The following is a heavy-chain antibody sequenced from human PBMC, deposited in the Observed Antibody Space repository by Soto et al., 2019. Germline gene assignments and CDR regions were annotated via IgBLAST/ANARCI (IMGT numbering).Heavy chain of an antibody. CDR3: AKKGNTQGLVPPYFDY. Sequence: EVQLLESGGGLVQPGGSLRLSCAASGFTFSSYAMSWVRQAPGKGLEWVSAISGSGGSTYYADSVKGRFTISRDNSKNTLYLQMNSLRAEDTAVYYCAKKGNTQGLVPPYFDYWGQGNLVTVSS. V-gene: IGHV3-23*01. CDR1: GFTFSSYA. CDR2: ISGSGGST. D-gene: IGHD6-19*01. J-gene: IGHJ4*02.